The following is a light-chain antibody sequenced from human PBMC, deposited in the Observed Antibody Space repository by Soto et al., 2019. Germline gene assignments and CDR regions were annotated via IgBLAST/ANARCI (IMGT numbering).Light chain of an antibody. CDR3: QQYYSTLT. J-gene: IGKJ4*01. CDR2: WAS. V-gene: IGKV4-1*01. CDR1: QSVLYSSNNKNY. Sequence: DIVMTQSPDSLAVSLGERATINCKSSQSVLYSSNNKNYLAWYQQKPGQPPKLLIYWASTRESGVPDRFSGSGSGTDFTLTISSLQAEDVAVYYCQQYYSTLTFRGGTKVDIK.